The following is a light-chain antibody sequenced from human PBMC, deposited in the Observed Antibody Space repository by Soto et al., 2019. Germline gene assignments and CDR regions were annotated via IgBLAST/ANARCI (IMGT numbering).Light chain of an antibody. J-gene: IGKJ4*01. CDR2: SAA. CDR3: QPANSFPLT. V-gene: IGKV1-12*01. CDR1: QDVSSW. Sequence: DFQMTQSPSSVSASVGDRVTITCRTSQDVSSWFAWYQQKPGKAPELLIYSAATLQTGVPSRFSGSGSGTDFTLTISSLQPEDFETYYCQPANSFPLTFGGETKVEIK.